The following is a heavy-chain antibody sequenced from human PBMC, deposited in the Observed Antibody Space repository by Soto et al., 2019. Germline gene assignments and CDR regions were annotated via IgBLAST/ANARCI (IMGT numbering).Heavy chain of an antibody. CDR3: ARLRVAGRGQKPNNAFDI. J-gene: IGHJ3*02. CDR2: IYHSGST. D-gene: IGHD6-19*01. CDR1: GGSISSGGYS. V-gene: IGHV4-30-2*02. Sequence: SETLSLTCAVSGGSISSGGYSWSWIRQPPGKGLEWIGYIYHSGSTYYNPSLKSRVTISVDTSKNQSSLKLSSVTAADTAVYYCARLRVAGRGQKPNNAFDIWGQGTMVTVSS.